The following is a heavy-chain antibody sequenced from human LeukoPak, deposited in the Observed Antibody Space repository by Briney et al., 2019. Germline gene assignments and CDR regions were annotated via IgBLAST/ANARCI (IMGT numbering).Heavy chain of an antibody. CDR3: ARAESYYYGMDV. J-gene: IGHJ6*02. CDR2: INPSGGST. V-gene: IGHV1-46*01. Sequence: ASVKVSCKASGYTFTGYYMHWVRQAPGQGLEWMGIINPSGGSTSYAQKFQGRVTITADESTSTAYMELSSLRSEDTAVYYCARAESYYYGMDVWGQGTTVTVSS. CDR1: GYTFTGYY.